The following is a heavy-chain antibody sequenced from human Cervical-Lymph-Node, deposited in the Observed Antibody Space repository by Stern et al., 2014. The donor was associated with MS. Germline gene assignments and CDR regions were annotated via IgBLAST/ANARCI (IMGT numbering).Heavy chain of an antibody. Sequence: QEQLVESGGGVVQPGRALRLYCAATGFNFSSYAMQWVRQAPGKGLEWLAVISSDGSKASYTESVKGRFTVSRDNSKNTLFLQVSSLRPEDTAEYYCARDLVWFGELDWGAMDVWGHGTTVTVSS. CDR1: GFNFSSYA. CDR2: ISSDGSKA. CDR3: ARDLVWFGELDWGAMDV. V-gene: IGHV3-30-3*01. D-gene: IGHD3-10*01. J-gene: IGHJ6*02.